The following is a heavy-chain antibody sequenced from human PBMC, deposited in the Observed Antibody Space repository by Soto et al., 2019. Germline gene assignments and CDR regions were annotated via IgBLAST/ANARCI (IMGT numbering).Heavy chain of an antibody. V-gene: IGHV3-23*01. Sequence: VGSLRLSCAASGFTFSSYAMSWVRQAPGKGLEWVSAISGSGGSTYYADSVKGRFTISRDNSKNTLYLQMNSLRAEDTAVYYCARPAHSSGLYSDWFDPWGQGTLVTVSS. J-gene: IGHJ5*02. CDR3: ARPAHSSGLYSDWFDP. CDR2: ISGSGGST. CDR1: GFTFSSYA. D-gene: IGHD6-19*01.